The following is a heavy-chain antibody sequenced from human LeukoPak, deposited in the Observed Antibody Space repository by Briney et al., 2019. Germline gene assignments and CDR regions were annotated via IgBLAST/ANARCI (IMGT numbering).Heavy chain of an antibody. D-gene: IGHD4-17*01. CDR1: GASVSSSDSY. J-gene: IGHJ6*03. CDR3: ARLIDYGGYYFYYYMDV. Sequence: SETLSLTCTVSGASVSSSDSYWGWIRQPPGKGPEWIGNIDSSGSPHYTPVLKSRVTISVDTSKSHFSLQLSSVTAADTAVYYCARLIDYGGYYFYYYMDVWGKGTTVTVSS. V-gene: IGHV4-39*02. CDR2: IDSSGSP.